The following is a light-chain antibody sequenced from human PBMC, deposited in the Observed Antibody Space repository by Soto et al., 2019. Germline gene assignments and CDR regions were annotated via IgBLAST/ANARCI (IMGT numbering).Light chain of an antibody. V-gene: IGKV3-15*01. CDR2: GAS. Sequence: EIVMTQSPVTLSVSPGERATLSCRASQSVSGNLAWYQQKPGQGPRLLIYGASTRATGLPARFSGSGSGTEFTLTISSLQSEDFAVYYCQQYNDWPTITFGQGTRLEMK. J-gene: IGKJ5*01. CDR3: QQYNDWPTIT. CDR1: QSVSGN.